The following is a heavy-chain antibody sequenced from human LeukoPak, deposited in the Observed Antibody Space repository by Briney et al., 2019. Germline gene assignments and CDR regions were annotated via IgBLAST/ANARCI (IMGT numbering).Heavy chain of an antibody. CDR1: GFTFSSYS. Sequence: GGSLRLSCVASGFTFSSYSMNWVRQAPGKGLEWVSGISWDSGSIGYADSVKGRFTISRDNAKNSLYLQMNSLRAEDTALYYCAKVGEEYYYYYGMDVWGQGTTVTVSS. J-gene: IGHJ6*02. V-gene: IGHV3-9*01. CDR2: ISWDSGSI. CDR3: AKVGEEYYYYYGMDV.